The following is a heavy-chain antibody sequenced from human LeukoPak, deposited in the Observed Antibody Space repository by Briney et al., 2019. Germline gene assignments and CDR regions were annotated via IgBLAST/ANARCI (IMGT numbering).Heavy chain of an antibody. CDR2: INIGGTNT. J-gene: IGHJ5*02. CDR3: ATDGAGFDT. V-gene: IGHV3-11*01. CDR1: VFTFNDYY. Sequence: GSLRLSCAASVFTFNDYYMSWIRQAPGKGLEWLSYINIGGTNTHYADSVKGRFTISRDNAKKSLYLEMNNLRAEDTAVYYCATDGAGFDTWGQGVLVTVSS.